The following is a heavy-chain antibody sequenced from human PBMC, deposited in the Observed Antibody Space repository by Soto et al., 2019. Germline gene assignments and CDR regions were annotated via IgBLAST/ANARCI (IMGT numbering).Heavy chain of an antibody. CDR1: GFTYNIHA. J-gene: IGHJ6*04. CDR2: IIYDGNKK. D-gene: IGHD3-10*01. Sequence: QVQLVESGGGVVQPGRSLTLSCAASGFTYNIHAMHWVRQAPGKGLEWVAVIIYDGNKKYYADSVKGRFTIYRDNSQNTLYLQMNSLRAEDTALYYCAKEERYYDSGSYFYGMDVWGKGTTVTVSS. CDR3: AKEERYYDSGSYFYGMDV. V-gene: IGHV3-30*18.